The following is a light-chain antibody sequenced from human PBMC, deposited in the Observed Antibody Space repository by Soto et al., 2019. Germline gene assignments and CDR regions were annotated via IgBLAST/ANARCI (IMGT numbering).Light chain of an antibody. V-gene: IGLV4-69*01. CDR2: LNSDGSH. J-gene: IGLJ1*01. CDR1: SGHSSYA. CDR3: QTWGTGIRV. Sequence: QPVLTQSPSASAPLGASVKLTCTLSSGHSSYAIAWHQQQPEKGPRYLMKLNSDGSHSKGDGIPDRFSGSSSGAERYLTISSLQSEDEADYYRQTWGTGIRVFGTGTKVTVL.